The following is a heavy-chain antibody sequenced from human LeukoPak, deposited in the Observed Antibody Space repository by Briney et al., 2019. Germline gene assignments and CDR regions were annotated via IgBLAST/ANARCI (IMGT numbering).Heavy chain of an antibody. J-gene: IGHJ4*02. CDR3: ARNYRPDFDC. CDR1: GDSVSSTSSA. V-gene: IGHV6-1*01. D-gene: IGHD1-7*01. Sequence: SQTLSLTCVFSGDSVSSTSSAWSWIRQSPSRGLEWLGRTYYRSKWINDYAVSVKGRITINPDTSKNQFSLQLNSVTPEDTAIYYCARNYRPDFDCWGQGTLVTVSS. CDR2: TYYRSKWIN.